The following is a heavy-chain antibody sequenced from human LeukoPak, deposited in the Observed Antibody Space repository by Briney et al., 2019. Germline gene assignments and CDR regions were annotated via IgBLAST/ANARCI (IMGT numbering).Heavy chain of an antibody. CDR2: INHSGST. CDR1: GGSFSGYY. Sequence: SETLSLTCAVYGGSFSGYYWSWIRQPPGKGLEWIGEINHSGSTNYNPSLKSRVTISVGTSKNQFSLKLSSVTAADTAVYYCARVGVGATVYYYGMDVWGQGTTVTVSS. J-gene: IGHJ6*02. CDR3: ARVGVGATVYYYGMDV. V-gene: IGHV4-34*01. D-gene: IGHD1-26*01.